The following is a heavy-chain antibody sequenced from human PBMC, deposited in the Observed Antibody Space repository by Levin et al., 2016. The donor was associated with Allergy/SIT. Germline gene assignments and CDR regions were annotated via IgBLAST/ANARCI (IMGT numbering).Heavy chain of an antibody. J-gene: IGHJ4*02. D-gene: IGHD3-22*01. V-gene: IGHV4-38-2*01. CDR2: IYHSGNS. CDR1: GYSISSGHY. Sequence: GSLRLSCAVSGYSISSGHYWGWIRQPPGKGLEWIGYIYHSGNSYYNPSLKSRVSISVDTSKNNFSLKLSSVTAADTAVYYCARAPPNYDINGPIDHWGQGTLVTVSS. CDR3: ARAPPNYDINGPIDH.